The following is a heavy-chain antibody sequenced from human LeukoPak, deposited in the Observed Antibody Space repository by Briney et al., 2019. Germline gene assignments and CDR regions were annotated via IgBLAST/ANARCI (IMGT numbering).Heavy chain of an antibody. CDR3: AREGVWGSYRY. V-gene: IGHV4-4*07. J-gene: IGHJ4*02. D-gene: IGHD3-16*02. CDR2: IYTSGST. CDR1: GGSLSRYY. Sequence: SETLSLTCTVSGGSLSRYYWRWIRQPAGKGLEWIGRIYTSGSTNYNPSLKSRVTMSVDTSKNQFSLKLSSVTAADTAVYDCAREGVWGSYRYWGQGTLVTVSS.